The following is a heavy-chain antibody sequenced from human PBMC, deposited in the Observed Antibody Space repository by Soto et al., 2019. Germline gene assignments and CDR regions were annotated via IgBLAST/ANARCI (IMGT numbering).Heavy chain of an antibody. CDR2: ISVSGAAT. Sequence: EVLLLESGGGLVQPGGSLRLSCAASGFTFSSYAMSWVRLAPGKGLEWVSTISVSGAATYFADSVKGRFTISRDNSKNTVYLQMNILRAEDTAVYYCSKGHLSYGFLFDYWGQGTLVTVSS. V-gene: IGHV3-23*01. J-gene: IGHJ4*02. CDR1: GFTFSSYA. CDR3: SKGHLSYGFLFDY. D-gene: IGHD5-18*01.